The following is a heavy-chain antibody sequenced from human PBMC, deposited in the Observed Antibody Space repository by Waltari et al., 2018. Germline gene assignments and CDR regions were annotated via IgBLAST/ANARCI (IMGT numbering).Heavy chain of an antibody. CDR1: GGSITSNRHY. D-gene: IGHD5-12*01. Sequence: QLQLQESGPGLVKPSETLSLTCTVSGGSITSNRHYWGWIRQPPGPGLEWIGTIPYTGATYSSPSLKSRVTISRDTSKNQLSLTLGSVTAADTALYYCATYIGASVGTAAFDVWGQGTMVTVSS. CDR2: IPYTGAT. V-gene: IGHV4-39*01. J-gene: IGHJ3*01. CDR3: ATYIGASVGTAAFDV.